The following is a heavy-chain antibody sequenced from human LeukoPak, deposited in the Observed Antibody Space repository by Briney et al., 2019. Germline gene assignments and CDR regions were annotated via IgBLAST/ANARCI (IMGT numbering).Heavy chain of an antibody. CDR2: ISTTSSYI. CDR1: GFTFNNYR. Sequence: PGGSLRLSCAASGFTFNNYRMNWVRQAPGKGLEWVSSISTTSSYIYYADSVKGRFTISRDNAENSLYMQMNSLRAEDMALYYCAKETHAAAGKHYFDYGGQGTLVTVSS. V-gene: IGHV3-21*04. CDR3: AKETHAAAGKHYFDY. D-gene: IGHD6-13*01. J-gene: IGHJ4*02.